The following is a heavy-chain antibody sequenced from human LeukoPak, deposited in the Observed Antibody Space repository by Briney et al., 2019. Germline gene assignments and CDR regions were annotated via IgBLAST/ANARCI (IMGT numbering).Heavy chain of an antibody. CDR1: GGSISSYY. CDR3: ARHGGVSGSYRY. CDR2: IYYSGST. D-gene: IGHD1-26*01. J-gene: IGHJ4*02. V-gene: IGHV4-59*08. Sequence: SETLSLTCTVSGGSISSYYWSWIRQPPGKGLEWIGYIYYSGSTNYNPSLKSRVTISVDTSKSQFSLKLSSVTAADTAVYYCARHGGVSGSYRYWGQGTLVTVSS.